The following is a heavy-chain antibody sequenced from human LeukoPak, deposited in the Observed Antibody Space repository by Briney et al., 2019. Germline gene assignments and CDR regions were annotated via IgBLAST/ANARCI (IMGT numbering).Heavy chain of an antibody. CDR3: ARGGYDAFDI. V-gene: IGHV4-59*01. CDR2: IYYSGST. Sequence: SETLSPTCAVYGGSFSGYYWSWIRQPPGKGLEWIGYIYYSGSTNYNPSLKSRVTISVDTSKNQFSLKLSSVTAADTAVYYCARGGYDAFDIWGQGTMVTVSS. CDR1: GGSFSGYY. D-gene: IGHD6-25*01. J-gene: IGHJ3*02.